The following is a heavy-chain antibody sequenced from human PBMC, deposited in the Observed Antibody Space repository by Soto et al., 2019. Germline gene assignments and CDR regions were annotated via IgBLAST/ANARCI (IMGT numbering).Heavy chain of an antibody. D-gene: IGHD5-18*01. CDR2: IDWDDDK. CDR3: ARGYSYGSYYGMDV. J-gene: IGHJ6*02. CDR1: GFSLSTSGMR. Sequence: SGPTLVNPTQTLTLTCTFSGFSLSTSGMRVSWIRQPPGKALEWLARIDWDDDKFYSTSLKTRLTISKDTSKNQVVLTMTNMDPVDTATYYCARGYSYGSYYGMDVWGQGTTVTVSS. V-gene: IGHV2-70*04.